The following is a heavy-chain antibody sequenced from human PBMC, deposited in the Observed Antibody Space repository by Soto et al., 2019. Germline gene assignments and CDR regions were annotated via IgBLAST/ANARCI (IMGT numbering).Heavy chain of an antibody. D-gene: IGHD4-17*01. CDR3: ARDMVTTGRRYYYYGMDV. CDR2: INSDGSST. Sequence: EVQLVESGGGLVQPGGSLRLSCAASGFTFSSYWMHWVRQAPGKGLVWVSRINSDGSSTSYADSVKGRFTISRDNAKNTLYLQMNSLRAEDTAVYYCARDMVTTGRRYYYYGMDVWGQGTTVTVSS. V-gene: IGHV3-74*01. J-gene: IGHJ6*02. CDR1: GFTFSSYW.